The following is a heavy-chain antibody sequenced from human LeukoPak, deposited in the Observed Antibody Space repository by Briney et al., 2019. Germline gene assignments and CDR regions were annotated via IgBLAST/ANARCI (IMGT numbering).Heavy chain of an antibody. CDR3: ARHSSGRYGDYNSAYYYYMDV. Sequence: SETLSLTCTVSGGSISNYYWSWIRQPAGKGLEWIGRIYSSGSTNYNPSLKSRVTISVDTSKNQFSLKLSSVTAADTAVYYCARHSSGRYGDYNSAYYYYMDVWGKGTTVTISS. CDR2: IYSSGST. J-gene: IGHJ6*03. D-gene: IGHD4-17*01. V-gene: IGHV4-4*07. CDR1: GGSISNYY.